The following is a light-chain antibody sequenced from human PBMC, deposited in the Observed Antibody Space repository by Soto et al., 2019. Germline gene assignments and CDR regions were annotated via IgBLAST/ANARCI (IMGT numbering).Light chain of an antibody. CDR3: TSFGGINNFVV. CDR1: SSDVGGYDY. V-gene: IGLV2-8*01. J-gene: IGLJ2*01. CDR2: DVI. Sequence: QSALTQPPSASGSPGQSVTISCTGTSSDVGGYDYVSWYQQHPGKAPKLMIYDVIKRPSGVPDRFSGSKSGNTASLTVSGLQTEDEADYYCTSFGGINNFVVFGGGTKVTVL.